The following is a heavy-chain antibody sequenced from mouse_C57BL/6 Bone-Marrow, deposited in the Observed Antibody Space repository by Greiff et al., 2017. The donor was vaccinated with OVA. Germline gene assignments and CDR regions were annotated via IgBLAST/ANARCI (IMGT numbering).Heavy chain of an antibody. CDR3: ARGYVSYAMDY. D-gene: IGHD2-14*01. CDR1: GFTFSSYY. CDR2: INHDGSYT. V-gene: IGHV5-4*01. Sequence: EVQLQESGGGLVQPGGSMKLSCTASGFTFSSYYMSWVRQTPEKGLEWVANINHDGSYTYYPDTFKGRFTISRDNAKNMLYLQMRNLKSEDTARYYCARGYVSYAMDYWGQGTSVTVSS. J-gene: IGHJ4*01.